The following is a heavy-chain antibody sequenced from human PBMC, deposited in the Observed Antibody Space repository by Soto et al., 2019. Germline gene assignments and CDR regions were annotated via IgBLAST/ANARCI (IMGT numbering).Heavy chain of an antibody. CDR3: ARKVVVPAEPYGPANNWFAP. CDR2: IKQDGSEK. CDR1: GFTFSSYW. V-gene: IGHV3-7*01. D-gene: IGHD2-2*01. J-gene: IGHJ5*02. Sequence: GGSLRLSCAVSGFTFSSYWMSWVRQAPGKGLEWVANIKQDGSEKYYVDSVKGRFTISRDNAKNSLYLQMNSLRVEDTAVYYCARKVVVPAEPYGPANNWFAPWGQGTLVTVSS.